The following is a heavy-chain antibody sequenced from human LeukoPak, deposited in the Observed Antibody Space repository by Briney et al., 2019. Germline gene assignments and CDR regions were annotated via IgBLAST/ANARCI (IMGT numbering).Heavy chain of an antibody. D-gene: IGHD3-22*01. J-gene: IGHJ4*02. V-gene: IGHV3-21*01. Sequence: GGSLRLSCAASGFTFSSYSMNWVRQAPGKGLEWVSSISSSSSYIYYADSVKGRSTISRDNAKNSLYLQMNSLRAEDTAVYYCARASYYYDSSGYTDYWGQGTLVTVSS. CDR1: GFTFSSYS. CDR3: ARASYYYDSSGYTDY. CDR2: ISSSSSYI.